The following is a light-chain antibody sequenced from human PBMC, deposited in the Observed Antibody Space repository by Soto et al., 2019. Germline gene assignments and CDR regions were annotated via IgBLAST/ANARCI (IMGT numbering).Light chain of an antibody. CDR1: QSISSY. Sequence: DIQMTQSPSSLSASVGDRVTITCRASQSISSYLNWYQQKPGKAPKLLIYAASSLQSGVPSRFSGSGSGTDFTLTISSLQPEDFATYYCQQSNSTPPWTFGQGTKVDI. CDR2: AAS. J-gene: IGKJ1*01. V-gene: IGKV1-39*01. CDR3: QQSNSTPPWT.